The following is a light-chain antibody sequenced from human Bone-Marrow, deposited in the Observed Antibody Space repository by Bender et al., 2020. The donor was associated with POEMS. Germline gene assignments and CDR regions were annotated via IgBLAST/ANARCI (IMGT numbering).Light chain of an antibody. CDR3: CSYVGSSTFYV. J-gene: IGLJ1*01. V-gene: IGLV2-23*02. CDR1: ASDIGSYNF. Sequence: QSALTQPASVSGSPGQSITISCTGTASDIGSYNFVSWYQQHPGKAPKLIIFEVSKRPSGVSDRFSGSKSGNTASLTISGLQAEDEADYYCCSYVGSSTFYVFGSGTKVTVL. CDR2: EVS.